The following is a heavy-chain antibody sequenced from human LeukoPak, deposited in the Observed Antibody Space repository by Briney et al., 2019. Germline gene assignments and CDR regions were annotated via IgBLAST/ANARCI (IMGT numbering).Heavy chain of an antibody. CDR2: ISSSSTFI. CDR1: GFTFSSYS. J-gene: IGHJ4*02. Sequence: GGSLRLSCAASGFTFSSYSMNWVRQAPGKGLEWVSSISSSSTFIYYADSLKGRFTISRDNAKNSLYLQMNSLRPEDTAVYYCAKYRLIWLPAPVFEYWGQGTLVTVSS. V-gene: IGHV3-21*06. CDR3: AKYRLIWLPAPVFEY. D-gene: IGHD5-24*01.